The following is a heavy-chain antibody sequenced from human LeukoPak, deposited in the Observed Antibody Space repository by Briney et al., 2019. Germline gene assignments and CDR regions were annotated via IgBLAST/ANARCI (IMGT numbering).Heavy chain of an antibody. Sequence: SVKVSCKASGGTFSSYAISWVRQAPGQGLEWMGRIIPILGIANYAQKFQGRVTITADKSTSTAYMELSSLRSEDTAVYYCARVALWFRESYGMDVWGQGTTATVSS. D-gene: IGHD3-10*01. J-gene: IGHJ6*02. CDR3: ARVALWFRESYGMDV. CDR1: GGTFSSYA. V-gene: IGHV1-69*04. CDR2: IIPILGIA.